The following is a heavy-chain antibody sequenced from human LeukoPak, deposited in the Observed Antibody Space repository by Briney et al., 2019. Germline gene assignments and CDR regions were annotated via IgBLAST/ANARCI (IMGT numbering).Heavy chain of an antibody. CDR2: IYGGGST. CDR3: ASWPGGWYGEDS. CDR1: GFPVSSNY. Sequence: PGGSLRLSCAASGFPVSSNYMSWVRQAPGKGLEWVSVIYGGGSTYYADSVKGRFTISRDTSKNTLYLQMNSLRAEDTAVYYCASWPGGWYGEDSWGQGTLVTVSS. V-gene: IGHV3-53*01. D-gene: IGHD6-19*01. J-gene: IGHJ4*02.